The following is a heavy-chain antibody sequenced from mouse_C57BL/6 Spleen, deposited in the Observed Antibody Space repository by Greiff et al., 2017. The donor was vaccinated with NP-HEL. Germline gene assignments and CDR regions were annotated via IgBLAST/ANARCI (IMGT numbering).Heavy chain of an antibody. CDR3: ARLADHYYAMDY. CDR2: ISNGGGST. CDR1: GFTFSDYY. V-gene: IGHV5-12*01. J-gene: IGHJ4*01. Sequence: EVKLMESGGGLVQPGGSLKLSCAASGFTFSDYYMYWVRQTPEKRLEWVAYISNGGGSTYYPDTVKGRFTISRDNAKNTLYLQMSRLKSEDTAMYYCARLADHYYAMDYWGQGTSVTVSS.